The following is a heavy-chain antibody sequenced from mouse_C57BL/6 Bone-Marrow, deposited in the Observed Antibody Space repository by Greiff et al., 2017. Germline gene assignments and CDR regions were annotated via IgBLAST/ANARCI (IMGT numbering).Heavy chain of an antibody. V-gene: IGHV5-15*01. D-gene: IGHD2-10*02. CDR3: ARREYGNLLWDYAMDY. Sequence: EVKLQESGGGLVQPGGSLKLSCAASGFTFSDYGMAWVRQAPRKGPEWVAFISNLAYSIYYAATVTGRFTISRENAKNTLYLEMSSLRSEDTAMYYCARREYGNLLWDYAMDYWGQGTSVTVSS. CDR1: GFTFSDYG. J-gene: IGHJ4*01. CDR2: ISNLAYSI.